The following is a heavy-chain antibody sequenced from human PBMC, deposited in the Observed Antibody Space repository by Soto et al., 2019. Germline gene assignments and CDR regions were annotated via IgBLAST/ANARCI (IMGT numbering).Heavy chain of an antibody. CDR3: ARNGYSSSPLKMDV. Sequence: SVKVSCKASGGTFSSYAISWVRQAPGQGLEWMGGIIPIFGTANYAQKFQGRVTMTTDESTSTAYMELSSLRSEDTAVYYCARNGYSSSPLKMDVWGQGTTVTVSS. D-gene: IGHD6-13*01. CDR2: IIPIFGTA. CDR1: GGTFSSYA. V-gene: IGHV1-69*05. J-gene: IGHJ6*02.